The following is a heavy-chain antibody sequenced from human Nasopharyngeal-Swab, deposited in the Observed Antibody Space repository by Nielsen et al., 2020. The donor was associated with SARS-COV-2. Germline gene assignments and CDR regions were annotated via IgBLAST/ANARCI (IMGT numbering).Heavy chain of an antibody. J-gene: IGHJ4*02. Sequence: SETLSLTCTVSGGSISSSSYYWGWIRQPPGKGLEWIGSIYYSGSTNYNPSLKSRVTISVDKSKNQFSLKLSSVTAADTAVYYCARDAGIAAAGNYPLDYWGQGTLVTVSS. CDR2: IYYSGST. D-gene: IGHD6-13*01. V-gene: IGHV4-39*07. CDR1: GGSISSSSYY. CDR3: ARDAGIAAAGNYPLDY.